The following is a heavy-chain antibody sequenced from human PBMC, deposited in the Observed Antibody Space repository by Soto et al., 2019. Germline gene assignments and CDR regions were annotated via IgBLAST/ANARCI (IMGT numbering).Heavy chain of an antibody. CDR3: AREQWLVRNSYYYYYGMDV. D-gene: IGHD6-19*01. Sequence: SDTLSLTCTVSCGSISSYYWSWIRQPPGKGLEWIGYIYYSGSTNYNPSLKSRVTISVDTSKNQFSLKLSSVTAADTAVYYCAREQWLVRNSYYYYYGMDVWGQGTTVTAP. CDR2: IYYSGST. J-gene: IGHJ6*02. CDR1: CGSISSYY. V-gene: IGHV4-59*12.